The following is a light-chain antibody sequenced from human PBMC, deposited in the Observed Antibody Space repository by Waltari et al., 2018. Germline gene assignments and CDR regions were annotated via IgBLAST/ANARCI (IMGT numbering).Light chain of an antibody. CDR1: QSISSY. CDR3: QQSYSTLLCT. Sequence: DIQMTQSPSSLSASVGDRVTITCRASQSISSYLSWYQQKPGKAPKLLIYTASTLQSGVPSRFIGSGSGTDFTLTISSLQPEDFATYYCQQSYSTLLCTFGPGTKVDIK. J-gene: IGKJ3*01. CDR2: TAS. V-gene: IGKV1-39*01.